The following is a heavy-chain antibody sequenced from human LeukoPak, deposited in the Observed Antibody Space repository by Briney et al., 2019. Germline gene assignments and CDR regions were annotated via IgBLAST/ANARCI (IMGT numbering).Heavy chain of an antibody. CDR1: GYYFTSYW. CDR3: ARLVGPFIAATGTRYFDY. CDR2: IYPGDADT. Sequence: GESLKISCKGSGYYFTSYWIGWVRHMPGKGLEWMGIIYPGDADTRNSPSFQGQVTISADKSISTAYLQWSSLKASDTAIYYCARLVGPFIAATGTRYFDYWGQGTLVTVSS. D-gene: IGHD6-13*01. J-gene: IGHJ4*02. V-gene: IGHV5-51*01.